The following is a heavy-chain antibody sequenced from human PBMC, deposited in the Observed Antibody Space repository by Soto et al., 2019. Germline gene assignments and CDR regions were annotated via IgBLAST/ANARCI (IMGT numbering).Heavy chain of an antibody. Sequence: QVQLVQSGAEVKKPGASVKVSCKASGYTFTSSAMHWVRQAPGQRLEWIGWINAGNGNTKYSQKFQGRVTITRDTTASTAYMELSSLRSEDTAVYYCARSIRLAGAYGGQGTLVTVSP. D-gene: IGHD3-10*01. CDR2: INAGNGNT. V-gene: IGHV1-3*01. J-gene: IGHJ4*02. CDR1: GYTFTSSA. CDR3: ARSIRLAGAY.